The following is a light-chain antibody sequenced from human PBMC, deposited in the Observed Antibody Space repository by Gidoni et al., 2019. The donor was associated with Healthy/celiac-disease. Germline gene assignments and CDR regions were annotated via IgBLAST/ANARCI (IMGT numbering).Light chain of an antibody. CDR1: KLGDKY. Sequence: SYELTQPPSVSVSPGQTASITCSGDKLGDKYACWYQQKAGQSPVLVIYQDNKRPSGIPERFSGSNSGNRATLTISGTQAMDEADYYCQVWDSSTVVFGGGTKLTVL. CDR3: QVWDSSTVV. J-gene: IGLJ2*01. CDR2: QDN. V-gene: IGLV3-1*01.